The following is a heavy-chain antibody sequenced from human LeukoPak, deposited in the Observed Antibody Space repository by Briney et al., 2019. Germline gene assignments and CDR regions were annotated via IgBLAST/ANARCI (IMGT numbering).Heavy chain of an antibody. CDR1: GDSISSGSYS. J-gene: IGHJ2*01. CDR2: IYYSGST. Sequence: SETLSLTCAVSGDSISSGSYSWSWIRQPPGKGLEWIGHIYYSGSTYHNPSLKSRLNMSVDRSKNQLSLKLNSVTAADTAVYYCARVRYYASGSANWYFDLWGRGTLVTVSS. CDR3: ARVRYYASGSANWYFDL. V-gene: IGHV4-30-4*07. D-gene: IGHD3-10*01.